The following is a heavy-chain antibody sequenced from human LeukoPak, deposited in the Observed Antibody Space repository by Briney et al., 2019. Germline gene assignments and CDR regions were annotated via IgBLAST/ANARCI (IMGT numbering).Heavy chain of an antibody. Sequence: ASVKVSCKASGYTFTGYYMHWVRQAPGQGLEWMGWINPNSGGTNYAQKFQGRVTMTRDTSISTAYMELSRLRSDDTAVYYCARQGVVGWLLSPPENWFDPWGQGTLVTVSS. V-gene: IGHV1-2*02. CDR2: INPNSGGT. CDR1: GYTFTGYY. J-gene: IGHJ5*02. D-gene: IGHD2/OR15-2a*01. CDR3: ARQGVVGWLLSPPENWFDP.